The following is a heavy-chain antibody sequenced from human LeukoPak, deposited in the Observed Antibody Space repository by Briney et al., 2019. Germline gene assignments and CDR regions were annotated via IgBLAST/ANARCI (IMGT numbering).Heavy chain of an antibody. CDR1: GYTFTGYY. D-gene: IGHD5-18*01. CDR2: INPNSGGT. Sequence: ASVKVSCKASGYTFTGYYIHWVRQAPGQGLEWMGRINPNSGGTNYALKFQGRVTMTRDTSISTAYMELSRLRSDDTAVYYCARGPDTVYDYWGQGTLVTVAS. V-gene: IGHV1-2*06. J-gene: IGHJ4*02. CDR3: ARGPDTVYDY.